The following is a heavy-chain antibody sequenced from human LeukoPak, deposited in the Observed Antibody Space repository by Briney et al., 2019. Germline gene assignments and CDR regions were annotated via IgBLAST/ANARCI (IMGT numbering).Heavy chain of an antibody. D-gene: IGHD3-22*01. V-gene: IGHV4-4*07. Sequence: SETLSLTCTVSGGSLSSYYWSWIRQPAGKGLEWIGRIYTSGSTNYNPSLKSRVTMSVDTSKNQFSLKLSSVTAADTAVYYCARDGHYYYDSSGYYYADQSNWFDPWGQGTLVTVSS. J-gene: IGHJ5*02. CDR1: GGSLSSYY. CDR2: IYTSGST. CDR3: ARDGHYYYDSSGYYYADQSNWFDP.